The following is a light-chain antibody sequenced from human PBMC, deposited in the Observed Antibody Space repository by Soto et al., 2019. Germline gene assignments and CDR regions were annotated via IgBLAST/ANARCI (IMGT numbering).Light chain of an antibody. CDR1: QNINNN. Sequence: DIQMTQSPSSLSTSVGDRVTITCRASQNINNNLIWHQQKPGKAPKFLIYATSILQSGVPSRFSGSGSGTDFTLTISSLQPEDVATYYCQQNNSVPRTFGQGTRLEMK. CDR3: QQNNSVPRT. CDR2: ATS. V-gene: IGKV1-39*01. J-gene: IGKJ5*01.